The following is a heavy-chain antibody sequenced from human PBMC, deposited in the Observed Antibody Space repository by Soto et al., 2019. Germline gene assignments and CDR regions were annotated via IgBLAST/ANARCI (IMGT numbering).Heavy chain of an antibody. CDR1: GFTFSSYG. V-gene: IGHV3-30*18. CDR2: ISYDGSNQ. J-gene: IGHJ4*02. CDR3: AKALGELSPESYDH. D-gene: IGHD3-16*02. Sequence: QVQLVESGGGVVQPGRSLRLTCAASGFTFSSYGMHWVRQAPGKELEWVAIISYDGSNQYYADSVKGRFTISRDNSKNTLYLQMNSLRADDTAVYYCAKALGELSPESYDHWGQGVLVTVSS.